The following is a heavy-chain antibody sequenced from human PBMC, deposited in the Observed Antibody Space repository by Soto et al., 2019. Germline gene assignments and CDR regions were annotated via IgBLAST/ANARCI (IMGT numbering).Heavy chain of an antibody. CDR2: ISSSSSYI. J-gene: IGHJ3*02. CDR3: ASGLYSSGWDAGKDAFDI. D-gene: IGHD6-19*01. Sequence: GGSLRLSCAASGFTFSSYSMNWVRQAPGKGLEWVSSISSSSSYIYYADSVKGRFTISRDNAKNSLYLQMNSLRAEDTAVYYCASGLYSSGWDAGKDAFDIWGQGTMVTVSS. V-gene: IGHV3-21*01. CDR1: GFTFSSYS.